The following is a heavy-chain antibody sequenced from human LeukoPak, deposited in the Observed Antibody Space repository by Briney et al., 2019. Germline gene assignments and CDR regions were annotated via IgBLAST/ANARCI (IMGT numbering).Heavy chain of an antibody. D-gene: IGHD1-26*01. Sequence: PSGTLSLTCTVSGGSISSYYWSWIRQPAGKGLEWIGRIYTSGSTNYNASLKSRVSMSVGTSKNQFSLKLSSVTAADTAVFYCARENSGSYREFDYWGQGTLVTVSS. CDR1: GGSISSYY. V-gene: IGHV4-4*07. CDR2: IYTSGST. CDR3: ARENSGSYREFDY. J-gene: IGHJ4*02.